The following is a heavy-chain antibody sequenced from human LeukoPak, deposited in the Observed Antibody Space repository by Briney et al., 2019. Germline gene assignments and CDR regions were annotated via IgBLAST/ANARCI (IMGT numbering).Heavy chain of an antibody. CDR2: ISADNGNT. D-gene: IGHD2-2*01. J-gene: IGHJ5*02. CDR1: GYSFGIFG. V-gene: IGHV1-18*01. Sequence: ASVKVSCKASGYSFGIFGISWVRQAPGQGLEWMGWISADNGNTKYAQNLQGRVTMTTDTSTSTAYMELRSLRSDDTAVYYCARVGVVVPAAWFDPWGQGTLVTVSS. CDR3: ARVGVVVPAAWFDP.